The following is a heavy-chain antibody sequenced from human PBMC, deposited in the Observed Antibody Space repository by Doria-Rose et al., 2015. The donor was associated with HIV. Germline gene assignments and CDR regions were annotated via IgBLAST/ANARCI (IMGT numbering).Heavy chain of an antibody. J-gene: IGHJ4*02. CDR2: IYYSGST. CDR3: ARGGIDYRSYYFDY. V-gene: IGHV4-30-4*08. D-gene: IGHD4-4*01. CDR1: GGSISSGDYY. Sequence: QVQLQESGPGLVKPSPTLSLTCTVSGGSISSGDYYWSWIRQPPGKGLEWIGYIYYSGSTYYTPSLRSRFTIAVATSKNQFSLKLSSVTTADTVVYYCARGGIDYRSYYFDYWGQGTLVTVSS.